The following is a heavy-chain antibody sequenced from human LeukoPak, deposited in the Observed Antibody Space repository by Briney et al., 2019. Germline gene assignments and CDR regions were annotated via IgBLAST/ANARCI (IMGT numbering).Heavy chain of an antibody. CDR1: GFSFSTYA. V-gene: IGHV3-23*01. J-gene: IGHJ4*02. D-gene: IGHD2-2*02. Sequence: GGSLRLSCAASGFSFSTYAMSWVRQAPGKGLEWVSAISGSGGSTHYADSVRGRFTISRDNSKNTLSLQMNSLRAEDTAVYYCAKDQEILVVPAAINYWGQGTLVTVSS. CDR2: ISGSGGST. CDR3: AKDQEILVVPAAINY.